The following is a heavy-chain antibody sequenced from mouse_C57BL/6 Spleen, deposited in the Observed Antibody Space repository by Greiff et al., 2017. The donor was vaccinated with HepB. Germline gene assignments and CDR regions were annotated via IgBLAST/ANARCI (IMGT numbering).Heavy chain of an antibody. CDR3: ASRYYGYDEGFAY. Sequence: VQLQQSVAELVRPGASVKLSCTASGFNIKNTYMHWVKQRPEQGLECIGRIDPANGNTKYAPKFQGKATITADTSSNTAYLQLSSLTSEDTAIYYCASRYYGYDEGFAYWGQGTLVTVSA. CDR1: GFNIKNTY. CDR2: IDPANGNT. V-gene: IGHV14-3*01. D-gene: IGHD2-2*01. J-gene: IGHJ3*01.